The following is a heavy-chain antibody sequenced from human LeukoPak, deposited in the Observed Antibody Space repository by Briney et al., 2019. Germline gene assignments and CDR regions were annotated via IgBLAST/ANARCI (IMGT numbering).Heavy chain of an antibody. Sequence: ASVKVSCKTSGYTFTDYYTHWVRQAPGQGLEWMGWINPKSGATDFAQKFQGRITLTRDTSITTAHMEMNRLTSDDTAVYFCTIDEWELPGYWGQGTRVTV. CDR3: TIDEWELPGY. V-gene: IGHV1-2*02. CDR1: GYTFTDYY. CDR2: INPKSGAT. D-gene: IGHD1-26*01. J-gene: IGHJ4*02.